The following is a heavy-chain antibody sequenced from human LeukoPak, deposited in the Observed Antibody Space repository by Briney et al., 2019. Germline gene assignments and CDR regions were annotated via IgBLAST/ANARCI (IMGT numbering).Heavy chain of an antibody. Sequence: QPGGSLRLSCAASGFTFDDYAMHWVRQAPGKGLEWVSGISWNSGSIGYADSVKGRFTISRDNAKNSLYPQMNSLRAEDTALYYCAKDSSGYTYDYFDYWGQGTLVTVSS. V-gene: IGHV3-9*01. CDR2: ISWNSGSI. CDR3: AKDSSGYTYDYFDY. CDR1: GFTFDDYA. J-gene: IGHJ4*02. D-gene: IGHD3-22*01.